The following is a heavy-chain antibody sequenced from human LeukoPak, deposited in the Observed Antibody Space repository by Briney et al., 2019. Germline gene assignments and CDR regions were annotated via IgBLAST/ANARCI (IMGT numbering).Heavy chain of an antibody. J-gene: IGHJ6*02. CDR2: IWYDGSIK. CDR3: ARIGCSGGSCRGYYFYGMDV. V-gene: IGHV3-33*01. CDR1: GFTSSSYG. Sequence: GGSLRLSCAGSGFTSSSYGMHWVRQAPGKGLEWVAVIWYDGSIKYYAESVKGRFTISRDNSKNTLYLQMNSLRADDTAVYYCARIGCSGGSCRGYYFYGMDVWGQGTTVTVS. D-gene: IGHD2-15*01.